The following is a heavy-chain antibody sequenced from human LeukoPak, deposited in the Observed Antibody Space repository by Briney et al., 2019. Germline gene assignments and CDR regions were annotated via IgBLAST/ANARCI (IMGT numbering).Heavy chain of an antibody. CDR2: INHSGST. Sequence: SETLSLTCAVYGGSFSGYYWSWIRQPPGKGLEWIGEINHSGSTNYNPSLKSRVTISVDTSENQFSLRLSSVTAADTAVYYCARGLLWFGRYYFDYWGQGTLVTVSS. CDR1: GGSFSGYY. D-gene: IGHD3-10*01. CDR3: ARGLLWFGRYYFDY. V-gene: IGHV4-34*01. J-gene: IGHJ4*01.